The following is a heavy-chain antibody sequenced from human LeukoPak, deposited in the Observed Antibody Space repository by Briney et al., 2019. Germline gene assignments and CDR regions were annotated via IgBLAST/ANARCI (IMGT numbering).Heavy chain of an antibody. D-gene: IGHD5-24*01. J-gene: IGHJ4*02. CDR1: GFTFSTYW. CDR2: MKRDGSEI. V-gene: IGHV3-7*01. Sequence: GGSLRLSCSASGFTFSTYWMSWVRQAPGKGLEWVANMKRDGSEIYYVDSVSGRFTISRDNSKNTLYLQMNSLRAEDTAVYYCARGRLQLAYFDYWGQGTLVTVSS. CDR3: ARGRLQLAYFDY.